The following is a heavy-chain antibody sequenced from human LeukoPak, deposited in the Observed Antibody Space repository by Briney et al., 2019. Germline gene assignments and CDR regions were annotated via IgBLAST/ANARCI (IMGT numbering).Heavy chain of an antibody. Sequence: SETLSLTCTVSGGSISSYYWSWIRQPPGKGLEWIGYIYYSGSTNYNPSLKSRVTISVDTSKNQFSLKLSSVTAADTAVYYCARDQQSVRYCHAFDIWGQGTMVTVSS. CDR2: IYYSGST. V-gene: IGHV4-59*01. CDR3: ARDQQSVRYCHAFDI. CDR1: GGSISSYY. J-gene: IGHJ3*02. D-gene: IGHD3-10*01.